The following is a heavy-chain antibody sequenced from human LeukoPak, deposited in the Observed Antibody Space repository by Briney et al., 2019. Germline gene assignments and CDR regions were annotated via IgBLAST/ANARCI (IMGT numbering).Heavy chain of an antibody. CDR3: ASGGFFEY. CDR1: GFPFSTNS. Sequence: PGGSLRLSCAVSGFPFSTNSMNWVRQAPGKGLEWIAHISGPTTGIYYADSVKGRFTISRDNARHLLYLQMNSLTDDDTAVYYCASGGFFEYWGQGTLVTVSS. J-gene: IGHJ4*02. D-gene: IGHD3-10*01. CDR2: ISGPTTGI. V-gene: IGHV3-48*02.